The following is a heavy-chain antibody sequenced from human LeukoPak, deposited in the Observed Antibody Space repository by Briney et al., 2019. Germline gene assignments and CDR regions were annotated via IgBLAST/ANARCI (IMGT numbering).Heavy chain of an antibody. D-gene: IGHD6-19*01. J-gene: IGHJ4*02. V-gene: IGHV3-7*01. CDR1: GFSFSNHY. CDR2: INEDGSNK. CDR3: TRVIVAVPGYFDYFDF. Sequence: GGSLRLSCTASGFSFSNHYMRWIRQAPGKGLEWVANINEDGSNKWHLGSVKGRFTVSRDNARNLLYLQMNSLRVEDTAVYYCTRVIVAVPGYFDYFDFWGQGVLVTVSS.